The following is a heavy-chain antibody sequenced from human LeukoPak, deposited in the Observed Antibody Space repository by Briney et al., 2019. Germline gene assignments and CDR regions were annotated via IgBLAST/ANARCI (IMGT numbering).Heavy chain of an antibody. V-gene: IGHV4-39*01. Sequence: SETLSLTCTVSGGSISSGDYSWSWIRQPPGKGLEWIGYIYYSGSTYYNPSLKSRVTISVDTSKNQFSLKLSSVTAADTAVYYCARHGGYYDYVWGSYRLDYFDYWGQGTLVTVSS. CDR1: GGSISSGDYS. D-gene: IGHD3-16*02. CDR2: IYYSGST. J-gene: IGHJ4*02. CDR3: ARHGGYYDYVWGSYRLDYFDY.